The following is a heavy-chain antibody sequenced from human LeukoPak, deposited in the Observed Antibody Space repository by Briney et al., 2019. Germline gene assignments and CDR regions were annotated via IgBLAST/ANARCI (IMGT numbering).Heavy chain of an antibody. Sequence: GRSLRLSCAASGFTFSSYWLHWVRQAPGKGLVWVSRISSEGSSTRYADSVKGRFTISRDNAKNTLFLQMNSLRAEDTAVYYCARDNNWNYPDYWGQGTLVTVSS. CDR2: ISSEGSST. D-gene: IGHD1-7*01. J-gene: IGHJ4*02. CDR3: ARDNNWNYPDY. V-gene: IGHV3-74*01. CDR1: GFTFSSYW.